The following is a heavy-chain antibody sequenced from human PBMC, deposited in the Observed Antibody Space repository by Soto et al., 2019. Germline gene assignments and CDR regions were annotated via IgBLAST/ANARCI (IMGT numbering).Heavy chain of an antibody. CDR2: IYYSGST. V-gene: IGHV4-59*08. CDR3: ARRYGGSIDY. J-gene: IGHJ4*02. D-gene: IGHD2-15*01. Sequence: QVQLQESGPGLVKPSETLSLTCTVSGGSSSSYYWSWIRQPPGKGLEWIGYIYYSGSTNYNPSLKSRVTISVDTSKNQSSLKLSSVTAADTAVYYCARRYGGSIDYWGQGTLVTVSS. CDR1: GGSSSSYY.